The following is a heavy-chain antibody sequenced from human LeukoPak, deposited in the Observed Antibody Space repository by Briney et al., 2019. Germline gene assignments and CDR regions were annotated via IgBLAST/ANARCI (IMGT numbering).Heavy chain of an antibody. D-gene: IGHD2-21*01. CDR1: GFSFSDYG. Sequence: GGSLRLSCAASGFSFSDYGMHWVRQAPGKGLEWVALISSDGFNEYYADSVRGRFTISRDTSKNTLYLQINSLKTEDTAIYYCARYSNHFYYSGMDVWGQGTMVTVSS. CDR2: ISSDGFNE. J-gene: IGHJ6*02. CDR3: ARYSNHFYYSGMDV. V-gene: IGHV3-30-3*01.